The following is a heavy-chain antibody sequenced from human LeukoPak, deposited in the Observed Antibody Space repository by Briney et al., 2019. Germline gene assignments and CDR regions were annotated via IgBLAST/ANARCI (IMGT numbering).Heavy chain of an antibody. V-gene: IGHV4-34*01. CDR2: INDSGGT. CDR1: GGSFSSYY. J-gene: IGHJ4*02. D-gene: IGHD6-19*01. Sequence: SETLSLTCSVYGGSFSSYYWSWIRQPPGKGLEWIGEINDSGGTNYNPSLKSRSAISVDTPKNQFSLKLSSVTAADTAIYYCARGPRGAKSSGWYLLGFDYWGQGTLVTVSS. CDR3: ARGPRGAKSSGWYLLGFDY.